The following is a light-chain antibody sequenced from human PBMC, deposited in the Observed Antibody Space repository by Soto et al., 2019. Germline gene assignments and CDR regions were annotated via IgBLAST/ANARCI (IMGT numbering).Light chain of an antibody. CDR1: QSISSY. V-gene: IGKV3-11*01. J-gene: IGKJ1*01. CDR2: DAS. CDR3: QQLNDWPPQWT. Sequence: EVVLTQSPDTLSLPPGERATLSCRASQSISSYLAWYQQKPGQAPRLLIYDASSRATGIPARFSGSGSGTDFTLTISSLEPKDFAVYYCQQLNDWPPQWTFEQGTKVQIK.